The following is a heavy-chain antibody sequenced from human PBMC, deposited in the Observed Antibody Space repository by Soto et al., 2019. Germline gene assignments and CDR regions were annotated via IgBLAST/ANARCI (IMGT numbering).Heavy chain of an antibody. Sequence: GASVKVSCKASGYSFTNNDVSWVRQATGQGLEWMGWMNPGSGDTGYAQKFQGRVTMTRDISTATVYMELSSLRSDDTATYYCARMATFGSLNWFDPWGQGTLVTVS. V-gene: IGHV1-8*01. J-gene: IGHJ5*02. CDR2: MNPGSGDT. D-gene: IGHD3-16*01. CDR1: GYSFTNND. CDR3: ARMATFGSLNWFDP.